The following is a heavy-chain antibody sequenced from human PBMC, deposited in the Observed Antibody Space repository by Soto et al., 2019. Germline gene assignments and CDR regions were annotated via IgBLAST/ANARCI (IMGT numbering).Heavy chain of an antibody. CDR2: IIPIFGTA. Sequence: QVQLVQSGAEVKKPGSSVKVSCKDSGGTFSSYAISWVRQAPGQGLEWMGGIIPIFGTANYAQKFQGRVTTTADESTSKAYMEPSSLRSEDTAVYYCARDSTNRKNWFDPWGQGTLVTVSS. D-gene: IGHD1-1*01. J-gene: IGHJ5*02. V-gene: IGHV1-69*01. CDR3: ARDSTNRKNWFDP. CDR1: GGTFSSYA.